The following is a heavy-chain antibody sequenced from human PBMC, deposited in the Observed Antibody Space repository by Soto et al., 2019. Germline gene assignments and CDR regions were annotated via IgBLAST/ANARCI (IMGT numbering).Heavy chain of an antibody. CDR2: ISGKNGNT. Sequence: ASVKVSCKASGYNFSDFGITWVRQAPGQGLEWMGWISGKNGNTNYAQKVQGRVTLTADTSTRTAYMEMRALTSDDTGIYYCARSEYYADTGTFEHWGQGTPVTVSS. CDR3: ARSEYYADTGTFEH. CDR1: GYNFSDFG. V-gene: IGHV1-18*04. D-gene: IGHD1-1*01. J-gene: IGHJ4*02.